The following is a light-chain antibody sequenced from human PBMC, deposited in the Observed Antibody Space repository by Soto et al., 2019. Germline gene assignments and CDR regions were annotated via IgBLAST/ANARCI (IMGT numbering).Light chain of an antibody. CDR2: AAS. J-gene: IGKJ4*01. Sequence: DIQMAQSPSSLSASVGDRVTITCRASRGIYTHLAWYQQKPGNAPKLLIYAASSLQSEVPSRFSGSGSGTDFTLTISSLQPEDFATYYCQQANSFPLTFGGGTKVEIK. CDR3: QQANSFPLT. CDR1: RGIYTH. V-gene: IGKV1-12*01.